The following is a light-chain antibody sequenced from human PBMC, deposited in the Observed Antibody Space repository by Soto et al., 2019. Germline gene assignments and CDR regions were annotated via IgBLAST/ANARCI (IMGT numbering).Light chain of an antibody. V-gene: IGKV3-15*01. Sequence: EIVMTQSPPTLSVSPGERATLSGRASQSVSSNLAWYQQKPGQAPRLLIYGASTRATGIPARFSGSGSGTEFTLTISSLQSEDSAVYYCQQYNNWPPKYTFGQGTKLEIK. CDR2: GAS. CDR3: QQYNNWPPKYT. J-gene: IGKJ2*01. CDR1: QSVSSN.